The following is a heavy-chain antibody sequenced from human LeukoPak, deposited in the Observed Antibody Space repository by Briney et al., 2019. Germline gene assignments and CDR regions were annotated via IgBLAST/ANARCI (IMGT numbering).Heavy chain of an antibody. CDR2: IYHSGST. D-gene: IGHD3-22*01. Sequence: SETLSLTCTVSGGSISSSSYYWGWIRQPPGKGLEWIGYIYHSGSTYYNPSLKSRVTISVDRSKNQFSLKLSSVTAADTAVYYCARTRGDYYDSSGGANYWYFDLWGRGTLVTVSS. CDR1: GGSISSSSYY. J-gene: IGHJ2*01. CDR3: ARTRGDYYDSSGGANYWYFDL. V-gene: IGHV4-39*07.